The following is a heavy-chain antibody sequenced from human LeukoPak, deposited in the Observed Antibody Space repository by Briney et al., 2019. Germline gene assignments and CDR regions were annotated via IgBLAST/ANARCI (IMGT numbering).Heavy chain of an antibody. J-gene: IGHJ5*02. D-gene: IGHD4/OR15-4a*01. CDR1: GGSISRGGYS. CDR2: IYYNGDT. V-gene: IGHV4-61*08. CDR3: VRGPYGASISNWFDP. Sequence: SETLSLTCAVSGGSISRGGYSWSWIRQTPGKGLEWIGYIYYNGDTHYNPSLNSRLSMSVDTPNKQFSLNLRSVTAADTAVYYCVRGPYGASISNWFDPWGQGLLVTVSS.